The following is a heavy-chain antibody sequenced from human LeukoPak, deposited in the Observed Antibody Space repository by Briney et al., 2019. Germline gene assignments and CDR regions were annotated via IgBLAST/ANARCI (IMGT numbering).Heavy chain of an antibody. V-gene: IGHV1-18*01. Sequence: ASVKVSCKASGYTFTSYGISWVRQAPGQGLEWMGWISAYNGNTNYAQKLQGRVTMTTDTSTSTAYMELRSLRSDDTAVYYCARVTPAYYYGSDLTHWGQGTLVTVSS. CDR3: ARVTPAYYYGSDLTH. J-gene: IGHJ4*02. D-gene: IGHD3-10*01. CDR1: GYTFTSYG. CDR2: ISAYNGNT.